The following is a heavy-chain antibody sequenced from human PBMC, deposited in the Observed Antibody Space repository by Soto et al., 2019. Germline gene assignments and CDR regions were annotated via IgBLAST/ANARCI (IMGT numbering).Heavy chain of an antibody. V-gene: IGHV1-18*04. D-gene: IGHD1-26*01. J-gene: IGHJ4*02. CDR1: GYTFTSYG. CDR2: ISAYNGNT. Sequence: ASVKVSCKASGYTFTSYGISWVRQAPGQGLEWMGWISAYNGNTNYAQKLQGRVTMTTDTSTSTAYMELRSLRSDDTAVYYCAGRTSIVGASYYFDYWGQGTLVTVSS. CDR3: AGRTSIVGASYYFDY.